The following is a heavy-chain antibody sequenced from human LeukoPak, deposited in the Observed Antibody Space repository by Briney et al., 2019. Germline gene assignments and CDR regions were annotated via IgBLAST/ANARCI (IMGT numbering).Heavy chain of an antibody. CDR1: GYTFTSYG. D-gene: IGHD2-2*01. J-gene: IGHJ4*02. CDR3: ARDHSSIEVVPAAIHFDY. V-gene: IGHV1-18*01. CDR2: ISAYNGNT. Sequence: ASVKVSCKASGYTFTSYGISWVRQAPGQGLEWMGWISAYNGNTNYAQKLQGRVTMTTDTSTSTAYMELRSLRSDDTAVYYCARDHSSIEVVPAAIHFDYWGQGTLVTVSS.